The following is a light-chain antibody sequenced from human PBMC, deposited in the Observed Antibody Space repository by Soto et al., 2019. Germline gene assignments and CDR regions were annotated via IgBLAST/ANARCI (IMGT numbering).Light chain of an antibody. CDR1: QSVSSSY. Sequence: EIVLTQSPGTLSLSPGERATLSCRSSQSVSSSYLAWHQQKPGHAPRLLLYGPSIRATGLTDRFSGSGSGTDFTLTISRVEPEDFAVYYCQQYGSSPRTFGQGTKVDVK. CDR2: GPS. CDR3: QQYGSSPRT. V-gene: IGKV3-20*01. J-gene: IGKJ1*01.